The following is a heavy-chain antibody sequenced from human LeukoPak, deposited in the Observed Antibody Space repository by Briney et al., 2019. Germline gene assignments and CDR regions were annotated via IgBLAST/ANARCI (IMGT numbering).Heavy chain of an antibody. CDR1: GFTFSSYA. J-gene: IGHJ4*02. V-gene: IGHV3-30*04. D-gene: IGHD3-10*01. CDR2: ISYDGSNK. CDR3: ARKYDVLLWFGELFLDY. Sequence: PGGSLRLSCAASGFTFSSYAMHWVRQAPGKGLEWEAVISYDGSNKYYADSVKGRFTISRDNSKNTLYLQMNSLRAEDTAVYYCARKYDVLLWFGELFLDYWGQGTLVTVSS.